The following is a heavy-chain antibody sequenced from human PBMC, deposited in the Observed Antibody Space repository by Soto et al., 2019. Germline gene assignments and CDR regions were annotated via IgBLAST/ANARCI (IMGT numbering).Heavy chain of an antibody. CDR1: GFTFSSYA. Sequence: EVHLLESGGGLAQPGGSLRLSCAASGFTFSSYAMSWVRQAPGKGLEWVSTIDTSGTNTYFADSVKGRFTISRDNSKSTLYLHMSSLRAEETAVYYCAKDLTGGGAFETWGQGTMVTVSS. CDR2: IDTSGTNT. J-gene: IGHJ3*02. D-gene: IGHD3-10*01. V-gene: IGHV3-23*01. CDR3: AKDLTGGGAFET.